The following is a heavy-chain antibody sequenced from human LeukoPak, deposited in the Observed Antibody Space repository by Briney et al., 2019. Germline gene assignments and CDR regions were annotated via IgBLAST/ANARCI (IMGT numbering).Heavy chain of an antibody. CDR3: ARDQGWTGYSYDSTAYWGHAFEI. Sequence: PSETLSLSCTVSGGSITFYYCSWIRQPPGKGLEWIGYIYYSGGSNYNPSLKSRVTISVDASKNQISLKLNSVTAAATAVYYCARDQGWTGYSYDSTAYWGHAFEISGQGTLVTVSS. J-gene: IGHJ3*02. CDR2: IYYSGGS. CDR1: GGSITFYY. D-gene: IGHD3-22*01. V-gene: IGHV4-59*01.